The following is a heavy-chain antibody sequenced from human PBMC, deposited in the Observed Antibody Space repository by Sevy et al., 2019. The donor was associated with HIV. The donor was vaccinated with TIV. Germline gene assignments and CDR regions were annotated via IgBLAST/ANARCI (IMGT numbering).Heavy chain of an antibody. CDR1: GYTFTGYY. D-gene: IGHD4-17*01. CDR3: ARGVPDYGGNWYYFDY. V-gene: IGHV1-2*04. CDR2: INPNSGGT. J-gene: IGHJ4*02. Sequence: ASVKVSCKASGYTFTGYYMHWVRQAPGQGLEWMGWINPNSGGTNYAQKFQGWVTMTRDTSISTAYMELSRLRSDDTAVYYCARGVPDYGGNWYYFDYWGQETLVTVSS.